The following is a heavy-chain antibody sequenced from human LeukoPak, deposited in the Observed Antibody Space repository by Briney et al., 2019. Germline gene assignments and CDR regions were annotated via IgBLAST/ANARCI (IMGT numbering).Heavy chain of an antibody. Sequence: SQTLSLTCAVSGGSINSGDSHWSWIRQPPGKGLEWIVYISYSGDTSYNPSLKSRVTIALDTSKNQFSLQLTSVTAADTAVYYCVRVITGTSAYDYWGQGTLVTVSS. D-gene: IGHD1-20*01. CDR2: ISYSGDT. J-gene: IGHJ4*02. CDR1: GGSINSGDSH. V-gene: IGHV4-30-4*01. CDR3: VRVITGTSAYDY.